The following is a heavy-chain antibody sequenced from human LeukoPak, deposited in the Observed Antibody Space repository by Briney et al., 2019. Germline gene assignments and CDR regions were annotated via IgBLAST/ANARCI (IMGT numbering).Heavy chain of an antibody. J-gene: IGHJ4*02. CDR3: ARTSQRGFYDYVWGSYDY. CDR2: ISVYNGNT. CDR1: GYSFTDYG. Sequence: GASVKVSCKTSGYSFTDYGINWVRQAPGQGLEWVGWISVYNGNTNYAHKLQGRVTMTTDPSTSTAYMELRSLISDDTAMYYCARTSQRGFYDYVWGSYDYWGQGTLVTVSP. V-gene: IGHV1-18*01. D-gene: IGHD3-16*01.